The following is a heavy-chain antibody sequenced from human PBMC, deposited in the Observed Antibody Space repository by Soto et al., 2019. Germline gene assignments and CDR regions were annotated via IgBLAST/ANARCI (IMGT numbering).Heavy chain of an antibody. D-gene: IGHD2-21*02. V-gene: IGHV1-3*05. Sequence: QVQLVQSGAEEKKPGASVKVSCKASGYPFTSYAMHWVRQAPGQRLEWMGWIDAGNANTKYSQKFPGXVXIXRNXSASTAYMEMSSLRSEDTAVDYCARSIVVVTALDYWGQGTLVTVSS. CDR3: ARSIVVVTALDY. CDR2: IDAGNANT. CDR1: GYPFTSYA. J-gene: IGHJ4*02.